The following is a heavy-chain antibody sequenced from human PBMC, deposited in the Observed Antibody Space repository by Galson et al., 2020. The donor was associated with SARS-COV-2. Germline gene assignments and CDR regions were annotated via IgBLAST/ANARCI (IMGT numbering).Heavy chain of an antibody. CDR3: AGDYGGFSPPDDAFDI. V-gene: IGHV3-11*01. CDR2: ISMSGSSI. D-gene: IGHD5-12*01. Sequence: NSGGSLRLSCVASGLNFNDYYMSWIRQAPGKGLEWISYISMSGSSIYYADSVKGRFTISRDNGKKSLFLQMNSLRTEDTGMFYCAGDYGGFSPPDDAFDIWGQGTMVTVSS. J-gene: IGHJ3*02. CDR1: GLNFNDYY.